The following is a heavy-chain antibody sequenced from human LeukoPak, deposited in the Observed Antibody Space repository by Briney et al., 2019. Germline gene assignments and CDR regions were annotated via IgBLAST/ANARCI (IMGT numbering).Heavy chain of an antibody. Sequence: ASVKVSCKASGYTFTGYYMHWVRQAPGQGPEWMGWISADNGNTNYAQKFKGRVTMTTDTSTSTAYMDLRSLRSDDTAVYYCARGMTTGWFDPWGQGTHVTVSS. CDR1: GYTFTGYY. V-gene: IGHV1-18*04. CDR3: ARGMTTGWFDP. CDR2: ISADNGNT. D-gene: IGHD1-14*01. J-gene: IGHJ5*02.